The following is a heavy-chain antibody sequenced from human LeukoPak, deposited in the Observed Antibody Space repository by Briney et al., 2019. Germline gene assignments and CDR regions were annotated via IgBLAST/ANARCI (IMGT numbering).Heavy chain of an antibody. V-gene: IGHV1-2*06. D-gene: IGHD7-27*01. J-gene: IGHJ5*02. Sequence: ASVKVSCKASGYTFTGYYVHWVRQAPGQGLEWMGRINPNSGDTNYAQKFQGRVTMTRDTSISTDYMELSGLTSDDTAVYYCARAYTGDYDHWFDPWGQGTLVTVSS. CDR2: INPNSGDT. CDR3: ARAYTGDYDHWFDP. CDR1: GYTFTGYY.